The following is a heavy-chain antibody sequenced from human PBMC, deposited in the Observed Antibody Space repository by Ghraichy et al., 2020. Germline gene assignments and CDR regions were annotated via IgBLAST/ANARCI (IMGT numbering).Heavy chain of an antibody. V-gene: IGHV4-39*01. CDR3: TSRGEWTAEYFHL. D-gene: IGHD3-3*01. CDR1: GGSISRSSYY. CDR2: IYYSGTT. J-gene: IGHJ1*01. Sequence: ESLNISCIVSGGSISRSSYYWGWVRQPPRKGLEWIGSIYYSGTTYYNPSLKSRATISIDTSKNQLSLNLNSVTAADTAVYYCTSRGEWTAEYFHLGGQGNLVTGSP.